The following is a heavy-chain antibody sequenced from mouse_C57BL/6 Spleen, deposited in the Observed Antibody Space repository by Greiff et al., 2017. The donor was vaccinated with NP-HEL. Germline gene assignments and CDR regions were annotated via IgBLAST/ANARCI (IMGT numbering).Heavy chain of an antibody. J-gene: IGHJ2*01. Sequence: VQLQQPGAELVRPGTSVKLSCKASGYTFTSYWMHWVKQRPGQGLEWIGVIDPSDSYTNYNQKFKGKATLTVDTSSSTAYMQLSSLTSEDSAVYYCATLTGVDYWGQGTTLTVSS. CDR3: ATLTGVDY. CDR2: IDPSDSYT. CDR1: GYTFTSYW. D-gene: IGHD4-1*01. V-gene: IGHV1-59*01.